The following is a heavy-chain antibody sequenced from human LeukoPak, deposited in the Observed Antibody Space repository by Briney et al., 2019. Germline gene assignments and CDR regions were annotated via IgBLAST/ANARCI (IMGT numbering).Heavy chain of an antibody. Sequence: SETLSLTCTVSGGSITSYYWSWIRQPPGKGLEWIGYIYYSGNTNYNPSLKSRVTISVDTSKNQFSLKLSSVTAADTAVYYCARHLGYCSTTSCQPGFDPWGQGTLVTVPS. CDR1: GGSITSYY. CDR3: ARHLGYCSTTSCQPGFDP. J-gene: IGHJ5*02. CDR2: IYYSGNT. V-gene: IGHV4-59*08. D-gene: IGHD2-2*01.